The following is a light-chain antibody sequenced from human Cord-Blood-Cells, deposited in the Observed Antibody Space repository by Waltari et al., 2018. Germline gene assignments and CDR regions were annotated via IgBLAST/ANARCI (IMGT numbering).Light chain of an antibody. CDR3: QSYDSSFYV. CDR1: SSNIGAGYD. J-gene: IGLJ1*01. Sequence: QSVLTQPPSVSGAPGQRVTISCTGSSSNIGAGYDVHWYQQLPGTAPKLPIYGNSKRPSGVPDRVSGSKSGTSASLAITGLQAEDEADYYCQSYDSSFYVFGTGTKVTVL. V-gene: IGLV1-40*01. CDR2: GNS.